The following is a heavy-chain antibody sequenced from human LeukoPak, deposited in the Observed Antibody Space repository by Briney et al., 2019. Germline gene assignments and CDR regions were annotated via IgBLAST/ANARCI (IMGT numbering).Heavy chain of an antibody. J-gene: IGHJ4*02. Sequence: PGGSLRLSCAASGFTFSSWAMSWVRQAPGKGLEWVSAVSPSGDTTYYADSVKGRFTISRDNSKNTLYLQMNSLRAVDTAVYYCAKEGCTRCTPFVDYWGQGILVTVSS. CDR2: VSPSGDTT. CDR3: AKEGCTRCTPFVDY. CDR1: GFTFSSWA. V-gene: IGHV3-23*01. D-gene: IGHD2-2*01.